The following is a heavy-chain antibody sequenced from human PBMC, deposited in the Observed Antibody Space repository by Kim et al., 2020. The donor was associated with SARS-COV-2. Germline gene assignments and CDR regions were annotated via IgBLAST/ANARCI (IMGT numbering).Heavy chain of an antibody. J-gene: IGHJ4*02. D-gene: IGHD3-22*01. V-gene: IGHV4-4*02. CDR3: AREGRDYYDRHQYFDY. Sequence: SETLSLTCAVSGGSISSSNWWSWVRQPPGKGLEWIGEIYHSGSTNYNPSLKSRVTISVDKSKNQFSLKLSSVTAADTAVYYCAREGRDYYDRHQYFDYWGQGTLVTVSS. CDR1: GGSISSSNW. CDR2: IYHSGST.